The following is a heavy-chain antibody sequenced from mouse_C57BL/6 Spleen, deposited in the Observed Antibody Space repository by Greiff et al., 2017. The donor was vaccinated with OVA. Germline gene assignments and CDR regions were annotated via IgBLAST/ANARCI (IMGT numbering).Heavy chain of an antibody. J-gene: IGHJ4*01. D-gene: IGHD2-5*01. V-gene: IGHV1-53*01. CDR2: INPSNGGT. CDR1: GYTFTSYW. Sequence: QVQLQQSGTELVKPGASVKLSCKASGYTFTSYWMHWVKQRPGQGLEWIGNINPSNGGTNYNEKFKSKATLTVDKSSSTAYMQLSSLTSEDSAVYYCARSYSNYRDYYAMDYWGQGTSVTVSS. CDR3: ARSYSNYRDYYAMDY.